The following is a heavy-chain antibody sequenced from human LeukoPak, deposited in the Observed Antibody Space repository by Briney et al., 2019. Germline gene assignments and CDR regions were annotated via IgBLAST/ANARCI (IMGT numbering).Heavy chain of an antibody. V-gene: IGHV3-23*01. CDR3: AKSHESYGSGSYAHYYMDV. CDR2: ITGSGGST. Sequence: PGGSLRLSCAASGFTFSSYGMSWVRQAAGTGLEWVSSITGSGGSTSYADSVKGRFTISRDNSKNTLYLQMNSLRAEDTAVYYCAKSHESYGSGSYAHYYMDVWGKGTTVTVSS. J-gene: IGHJ6*03. D-gene: IGHD3-10*01. CDR1: GFTFSSYG.